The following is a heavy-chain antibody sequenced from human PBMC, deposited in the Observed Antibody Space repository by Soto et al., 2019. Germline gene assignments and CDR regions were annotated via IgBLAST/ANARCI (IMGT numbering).Heavy chain of an antibody. CDR1: GGSLSGYY. J-gene: IGHJ4*02. D-gene: IGHD6-19*01. Sequence: QVQLQQWGAGLLKPSETLSLTCAVNGGSLSGYYWSWIRQSPGKGLEWIGEINHRGSSDYNPSLKSRVTISIDASKNHVTLELTSVTSADTAIYYCARAHSSGWHQYYFDSWGQGILVTVSS. CDR3: ARAHSSGWHQYYFDS. CDR2: INHRGSS. V-gene: IGHV4-34*01.